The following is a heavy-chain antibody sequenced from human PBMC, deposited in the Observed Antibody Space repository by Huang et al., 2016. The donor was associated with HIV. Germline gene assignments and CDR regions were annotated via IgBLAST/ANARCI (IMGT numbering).Heavy chain of an antibody. CDR2: IYYSGST. Sequence: QVHPQESGPGLVKPSQTLSLTCTVSGGSISSGGYYWTWIRQPPGKGLEWIGYIYYSGSTYYNPSLKSRVTISVDTSKNQFSLKVTSMTAADTAVYYCGRFSYYSDSTISQYLQLWGQGALVTVSS. CDR3: GRFSYYSDSTISQYLQL. D-gene: IGHD3-22*01. J-gene: IGHJ1*01. CDR1: GGSISSGGYY. V-gene: IGHV4-30-4*08.